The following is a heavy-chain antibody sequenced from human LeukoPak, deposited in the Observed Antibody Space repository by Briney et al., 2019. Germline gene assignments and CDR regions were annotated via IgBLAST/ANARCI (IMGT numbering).Heavy chain of an antibody. D-gene: IGHD2/OR15-2a*01. CDR3: AKARGNYFTHLDY. V-gene: IGHV3-23*01. CDR1: GFTFTNYA. CDR2: VTGSGDST. Sequence: GGSLRLSCAASGFTFTNYAMSWVRQAPGKGLEWVSTVTGSGDSTFYAVSVKGRFTISRDNSKNTLFLQMNSLRAGDTAVYYCAKARGNYFTHLDYWGQGTLVTVSS. J-gene: IGHJ4*02.